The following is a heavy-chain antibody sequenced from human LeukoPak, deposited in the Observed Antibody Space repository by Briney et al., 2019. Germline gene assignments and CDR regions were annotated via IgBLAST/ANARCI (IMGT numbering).Heavy chain of an antibody. CDR3: ARDRSSGIAVGY. V-gene: IGHV3-11*01. Sequence: GGSLRLSCAASGFTFSDYYMSWIRQAPGKGLEWVSYISSDSTIYYADSVKGRFTISRDNAKNSLYLQMNSLRAEDTAVYYCARDRSSGIAVGYWGQGTLVTVSS. CDR1: GFTFSDYY. CDR2: ISSDSTI. D-gene: IGHD6-19*01. J-gene: IGHJ4*02.